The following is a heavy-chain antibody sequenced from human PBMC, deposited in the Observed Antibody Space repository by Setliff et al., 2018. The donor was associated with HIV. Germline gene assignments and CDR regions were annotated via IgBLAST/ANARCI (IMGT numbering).Heavy chain of an antibody. D-gene: IGHD4-4*01. CDR1: GDSFSNYY. V-gene: IGHV4-59*12. CDR3: ARDLTSNSNCFEP. J-gene: IGHJ5*02. Sequence: PSETLSLTCTVSGDSFSNYYWSWIRQPPGKGLEWIGYVYYTGKTYYNPSLESRISMSVDTSKNQFSLKLTSVTAADTAIYYCARDLTSNSNCFEPWGQGTQVTVSS. CDR2: VYYTGKT.